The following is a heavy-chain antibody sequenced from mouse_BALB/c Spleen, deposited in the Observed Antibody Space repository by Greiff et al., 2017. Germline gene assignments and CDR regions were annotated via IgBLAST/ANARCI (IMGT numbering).Heavy chain of an antibody. CDR3: ARGIYYDYDEDYAMDY. CDR2: IWGDGST. J-gene: IGHJ4*01. V-gene: IGHV2-6-7*01. CDR1: GFSLTGYG. D-gene: IGHD2-4*01. Sequence: VQVVESGPGLVAPSQSLSITCTVSGFSLTGYGVNWVRQPPGKGLEWLGMIWGDGSTDYNSALKSRLSISKDNSKSQVFLKMNSLQTDDTARYYCARGIYYDYDEDYAMDYWGQGTSVTVSS.